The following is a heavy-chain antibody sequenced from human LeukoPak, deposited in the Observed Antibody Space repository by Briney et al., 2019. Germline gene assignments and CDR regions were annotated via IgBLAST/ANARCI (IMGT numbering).Heavy chain of an antibody. CDR3: ARSGTVTTWNY. Sequence: SETLSLTCTVSGGSISRGGYYWSWIRQHPGKGLEWIGCIYYSGTTYYHPSLTSRVAISVDTSKNQFSLKLSSVTAADTAVYYCARSGTVTTWNYWGQGTLVTVSS. CDR2: IYYSGTT. CDR1: GGSISRGGYY. J-gene: IGHJ4*02. D-gene: IGHD4-17*01. V-gene: IGHV4-31*03.